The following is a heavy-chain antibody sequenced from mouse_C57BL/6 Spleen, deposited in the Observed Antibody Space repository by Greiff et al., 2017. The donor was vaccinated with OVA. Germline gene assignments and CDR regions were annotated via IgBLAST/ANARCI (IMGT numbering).Heavy chain of an antibody. V-gene: IGHV5-6*01. CDR1: GFTFSSYG. Sequence: EVKLVESGGYLVKPGGSLKLSCAASGFTFSSYGMSWVRQTPAKRLEWVATISSGGSYTYYPASVTGRFPISRDNAKHTLYLQMSSLKSEDTAMYYCARHPTNVDYWGQGTTLTVSS. J-gene: IGHJ2*01. CDR3: ARHPTNVDY. CDR2: ISSGGSYT.